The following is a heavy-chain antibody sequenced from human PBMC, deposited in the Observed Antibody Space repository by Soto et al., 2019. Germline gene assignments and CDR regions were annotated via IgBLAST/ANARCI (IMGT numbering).Heavy chain of an antibody. CDR1: GFTFSSYW. CDR2: IKQDGSEK. Sequence: EVQLVESGGGLVQPGGSLRLCCAASGFTFSSYWMSWVRQAPGKGLEWVANIKQDGSEKYYVDSVKGRFTISRDNAKNSLYLQMNSLRAEDTAVYYCARDRGYCSSTSCYWDSFDIWGQGTMVTVSS. V-gene: IGHV3-7*01. J-gene: IGHJ3*02. CDR3: ARDRGYCSSTSCYWDSFDI. D-gene: IGHD2-2*01.